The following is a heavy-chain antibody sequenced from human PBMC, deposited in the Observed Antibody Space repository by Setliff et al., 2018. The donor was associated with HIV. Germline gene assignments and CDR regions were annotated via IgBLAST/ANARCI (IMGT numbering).Heavy chain of an antibody. J-gene: IGHJ4*02. D-gene: IGHD3-16*01. Sequence: PGGSLRLSCETSGFTFSSYAMTWVRQAPGKGLEWVAKIIQDESAKYYVDSVKGRFTISRDNAKNSLYLQMNSLGGEDTAVYYCVRDWHSSAWGKVGDYWGQGTLVTVSS. V-gene: IGHV3-7*03. CDR3: VRDWHSSAWGKVGDY. CDR1: GFTFSSYA. CDR2: IIQDESAK.